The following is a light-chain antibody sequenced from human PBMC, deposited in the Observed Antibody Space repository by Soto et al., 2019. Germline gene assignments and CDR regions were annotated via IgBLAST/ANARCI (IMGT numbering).Light chain of an antibody. V-gene: IGKV1-27*01. CDR2: AAS. Sequence: DIPMTPSPSSLSASVGDRVTITCRASQDISNYLAWYQQKLGKVPKLLIYAASTLQAGGQSRFSGGGSGRVFTLTINSLQPEDVATYYCQKYNSAPNTFGRGTRLEIK. CDR3: QKYNSAPNT. CDR1: QDISNY. J-gene: IGKJ2*01.